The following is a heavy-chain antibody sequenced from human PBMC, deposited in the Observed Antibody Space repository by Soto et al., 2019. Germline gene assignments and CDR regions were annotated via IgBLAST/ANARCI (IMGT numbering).Heavy chain of an antibody. V-gene: IGHV3-23*01. Sequence: VQLSESGGGLVLPGGSLRLSCAASGFTFSRSAMRWVRQAPGKGLEWVSTFRESGGTTHYADSVKGRFTISRDTSKNMLYLQMNSLRAEDTAIYYCAKDSHWAFISPTHDSWGQGTLVTVSS. CDR2: FRESGGTT. D-gene: IGHD3-16*01. J-gene: IGHJ4*02. CDR1: GFTFSRSA. CDR3: AKDSHWAFISPTHDS.